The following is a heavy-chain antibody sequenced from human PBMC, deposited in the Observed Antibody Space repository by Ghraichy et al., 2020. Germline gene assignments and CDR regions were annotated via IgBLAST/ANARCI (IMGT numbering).Heavy chain of an antibody. CDR2: ISGSGGDT. D-gene: IGHD6-19*01. V-gene: IGHV3-23*01. Sequence: GGSLRLSCAASGFTFSSYAMNWVRQAPGKGLEWVSAISGSGGDTFYADSVKGRFTMSRDNSKNTLYLQMNSLRAEDTAIYYCAKDLMASSGWDFDYWGQGTLVTVSS. CDR3: AKDLMASSGWDFDY. CDR1: GFTFSSYA. J-gene: IGHJ4*02.